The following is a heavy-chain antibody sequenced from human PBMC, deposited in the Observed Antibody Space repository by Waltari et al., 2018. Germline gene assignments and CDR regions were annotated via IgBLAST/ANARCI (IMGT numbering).Heavy chain of an antibody. CDR1: GFTVSSNY. D-gene: IGHD3-3*01. CDR2: IYSGGST. V-gene: IGHV3-53*01. CDR3: ARGAQYYDFWSGYLGF. Sequence: EVQLVESGGGLIQPGGSLRLSCAASGFTVSSNYMSWVRQAPGKGLEWVSVIYSGGSTYYADSVKGRFTISRDNSKNTLYLQMNSLRAEDTAVYYCARGAQYYDFWSGYLGFWGQGTMVTVSS. J-gene: IGHJ3*01.